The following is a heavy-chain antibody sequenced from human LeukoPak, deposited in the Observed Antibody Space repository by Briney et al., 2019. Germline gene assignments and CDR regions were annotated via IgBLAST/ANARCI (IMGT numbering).Heavy chain of an antibody. V-gene: IGHV3-21*01. J-gene: IGHJ4*02. Sequence: PGGSLRLSCAASGFTFSSYEMNWVRQAPGKGLEWVSSISSSTSYLYYADSVKGRFTISRDNAKNSLYLQMNSLRAEDTAVYYCARELYYYDSRGYFDYWGQGTLVTVSS. CDR2: ISSSTSYL. CDR3: ARELYYYDSRGYFDY. D-gene: IGHD3-22*01. CDR1: GFTFSSYE.